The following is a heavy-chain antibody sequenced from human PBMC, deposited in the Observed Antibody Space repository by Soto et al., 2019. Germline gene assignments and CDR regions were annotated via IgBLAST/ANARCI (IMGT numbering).Heavy chain of an antibody. Sequence: QVQLVESGGGVAQPGRSLRLFCAASGFTLSSYSLHWVRQSPGKGLEWVAAISADGTEKHYADSVKGRFTISRDNSKNTLSLHLNSLRTEDTAVYYCARMFGFGYGTANRGMDGWGQGTTVTVS. J-gene: IGHJ6*02. D-gene: IGHD5-18*01. V-gene: IGHV3-30*04. CDR1: GFTLSSYS. CDR3: ARMFGFGYGTANRGMDG. CDR2: ISADGTEK.